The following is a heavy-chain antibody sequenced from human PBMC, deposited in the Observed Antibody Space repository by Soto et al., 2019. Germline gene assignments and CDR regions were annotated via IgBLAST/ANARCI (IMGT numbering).Heavy chain of an antibody. D-gene: IGHD6-13*01. CDR3: ATVGXNPSSWYTVLRSWWFDP. J-gene: IGHJ5*02. V-gene: IGHV1-24*01. CDR1: GYTLTELS. Sequence: ASVKVSCKVSGYTLTELSMHWVRQAPGKGLEWMGGFDPEDGETIYAQKFQGRVTMTEDTSTDTAYMELSSLRSEDTAVYYCATVGXNPSSWYTVLRSWWFDPWGQGTLVTVSS. CDR2: FDPEDGET.